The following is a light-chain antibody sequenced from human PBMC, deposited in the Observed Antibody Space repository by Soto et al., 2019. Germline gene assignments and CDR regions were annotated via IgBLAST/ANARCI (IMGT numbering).Light chain of an antibody. V-gene: IGKV1-39*01. Sequence: DIQMTQSPSSLSAFVGDRVIITCRASQSISSYLNWYQQKPGKAPNLLIYAASSLQSGVPSRFSGSGSGSNFPLTISSLKPEDFATYFCQQTYSTPWTFGLGPRVDIK. CDR3: QQTYSTPWT. CDR2: AAS. CDR1: QSISSY. J-gene: IGKJ1*01.